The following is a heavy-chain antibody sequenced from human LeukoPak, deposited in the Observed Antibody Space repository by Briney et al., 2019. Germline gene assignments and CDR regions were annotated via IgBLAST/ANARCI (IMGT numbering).Heavy chain of an antibody. CDR2: IYYSGST. J-gene: IGHJ5*02. Sequence: PSETLSLTCTVSGGSISSYYWSWIRQPPGEGLEWIGYIYYSGSTNYNPSLKSRVTISVDTSKNRFSLKLSSVTAADTAVYYCARQFRYSSSWFGNWFDPWGQGTLVTVSS. V-gene: IGHV4-59*01. CDR1: GGSISSYY. CDR3: ARQFRYSSSWFGNWFDP. D-gene: IGHD6-13*01.